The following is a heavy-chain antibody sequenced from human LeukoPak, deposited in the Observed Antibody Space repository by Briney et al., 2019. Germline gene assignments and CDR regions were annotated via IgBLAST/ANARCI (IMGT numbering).Heavy chain of an antibody. CDR1: RFTFSSYW. CDR3: ARGLTAAADVTFDY. J-gene: IGHJ4*02. D-gene: IGHD6-13*01. Sequence: GRSLRLSCAASRFTFSSYWMHWVRQAPGKGLVWVSHINSDGSNTFYADSVKGRFTISRDNAKNTLYLQMNSLRAEGTAVYSCARGLTAAADVTFDYWGQGTLVTVSS. CDR2: INSDGSNT. V-gene: IGHV3-74*01.